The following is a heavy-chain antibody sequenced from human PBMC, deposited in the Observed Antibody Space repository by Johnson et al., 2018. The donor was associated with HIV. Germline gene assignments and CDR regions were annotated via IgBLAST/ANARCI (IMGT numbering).Heavy chain of an antibody. D-gene: IGHD3-10*01. CDR1: GFKFDDYA. CDR2: ISWDGGDI. J-gene: IGHJ3*02. V-gene: IGHV3-43D*03. CDR3: AKDSDTFYFGSGDAFDT. Sequence: VQLVESGGAMVQPGGSLRLSCGASGFKFDDYAMHWVRQAPGKGLEWVSLISWDGGDIYYADSVKGRFSISRDNSKKSLYLQMNSLRPEDAALYYCAKDSDTFYFGSGDAFDTWGQGTLVTVSS.